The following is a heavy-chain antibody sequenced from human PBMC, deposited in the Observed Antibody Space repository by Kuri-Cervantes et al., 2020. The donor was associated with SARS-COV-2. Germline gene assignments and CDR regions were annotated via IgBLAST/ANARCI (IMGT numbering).Heavy chain of an antibody. D-gene: IGHD6-19*01. CDR1: GGSISSYY. CDR3: ARDRGSGWYYWFDP. V-gene: IGHV4-4*07. CDR2: IYTSGST. J-gene: IGHJ5*02. Sequence: GSLRLSCTVSGGSISSYYWSWIRQPAGKGLEWIGRIYTSGSTNYNPSLKSRVTMSVDTSKNQFSLKLSSVTAADTAVYYCARDRGSGWYYWFDPWCQGTLVTVSS.